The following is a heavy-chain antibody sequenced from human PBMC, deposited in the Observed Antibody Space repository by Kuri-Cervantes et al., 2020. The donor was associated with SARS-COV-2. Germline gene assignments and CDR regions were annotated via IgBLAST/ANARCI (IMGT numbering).Heavy chain of an antibody. CDR1: GGTFSSYA. J-gene: IGHJ4*02. V-gene: IGHV1-69*13. D-gene: IGHD5-12*01. Sequence: SVKVSCKASGGTFSSYAISWVRQAPGQGLEWMGGIIPIFGTANYAQKFQGRVTITADESTSTAYMELSSLRSEDTAVYYCACSLVATPAPFDYWGQGTLVTVSS. CDR3: ACSLVATPAPFDY. CDR2: IIPIFGTA.